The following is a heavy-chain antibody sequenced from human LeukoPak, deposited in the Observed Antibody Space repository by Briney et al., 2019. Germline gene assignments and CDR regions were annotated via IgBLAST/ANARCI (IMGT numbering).Heavy chain of an antibody. D-gene: IGHD5-24*01. J-gene: IGHJ4*02. Sequence: GGSLRLSCAASGFTFSSYWMSWVRQAPGKGLEWVVNIKQDGSEKYYVDSGKGRFTISRDNAKNSLYLEMNSLRVEDTAVYYCAKDHFPRRVGYNGGESDYWGQGTLVTISS. CDR2: IKQDGSEK. CDR3: AKDHFPRRVGYNGGESDY. V-gene: IGHV3-7*03. CDR1: GFTFSSYW.